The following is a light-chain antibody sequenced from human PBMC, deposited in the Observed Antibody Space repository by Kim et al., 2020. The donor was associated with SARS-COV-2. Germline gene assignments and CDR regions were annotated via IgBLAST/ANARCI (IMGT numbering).Light chain of an antibody. CDR1: QSISNW. CDR2: KAS. V-gene: IGKV1-5*03. Sequence: DIQMTQSPSTLSASIGDRVTITCRASQSISNWLAWYQQKPGKAPKLLIHKASTLQTGVPSRFSGTASGTEFSLIISSLQPDDFATYYCQQYNDYPLTFGGGTKLEI. CDR3: QQYNDYPLT. J-gene: IGKJ4*01.